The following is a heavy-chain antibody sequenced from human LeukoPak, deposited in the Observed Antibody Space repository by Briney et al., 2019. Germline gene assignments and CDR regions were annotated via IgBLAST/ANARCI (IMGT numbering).Heavy chain of an antibody. Sequence: GGSLRLSCAASGFTFSSYSMNWVRQAPGKGLEWVSSISSSSSYIYYADSVKGRFTISRDNAKNSLYLQMNSLRAEDTAVYYCAKDSGTTFYFDYWGQGTLVTVSS. CDR2: ISSSSSYI. CDR1: GFTFSSYS. D-gene: IGHD1-7*01. V-gene: IGHV3-21*01. J-gene: IGHJ4*02. CDR3: AKDSGTTFYFDY.